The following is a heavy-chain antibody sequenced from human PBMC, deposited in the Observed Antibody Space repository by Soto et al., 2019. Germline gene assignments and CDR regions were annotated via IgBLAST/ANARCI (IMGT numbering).Heavy chain of an antibody. CDR1: GGTFSSXA. V-gene: IGHV1-69*01. J-gene: IGHJ4*02. Sequence: QVQLXXXXXEXXXPGSSVKVSCXASGGTFSSXAXXXXXXXXXQGLEWMGGIIPIFGTANYAQKFQGXVTIXXXXXXXXXXXXXXXLRSEDTAVYYCARAYGDYVGEDYWGQGTLVTVSS. CDR3: ARAYGDYVGEDY. D-gene: IGHD4-17*01. CDR2: IIPIFGTA.